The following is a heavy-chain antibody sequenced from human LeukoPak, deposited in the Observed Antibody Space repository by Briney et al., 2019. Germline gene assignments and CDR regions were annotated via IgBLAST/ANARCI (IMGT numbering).Heavy chain of an antibody. CDR3: ARDRAGTQDWVEFDP. V-gene: IGHV3-66*03. J-gene: IGHJ5*02. Sequence: GESLILSCAVSGFSVTNSYMDWVRQAPGKGLEWVSLIRGSGATLYADSVKGRFTISRDDSKNTVYLQMNSLRVEDTAVYFCARDRAGTQDWVEFDPWGQGTLVTVSS. CDR1: GFSVTNSY. D-gene: IGHD3-10*01. CDR2: IRGSGAT.